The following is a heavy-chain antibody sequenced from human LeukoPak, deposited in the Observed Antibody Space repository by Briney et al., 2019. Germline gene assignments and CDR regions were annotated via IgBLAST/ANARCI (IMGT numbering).Heavy chain of an antibody. V-gene: IGHV5-51*01. CDR1: GYSFTSYW. D-gene: IGHD3-10*01. CDR2: IYPGDSDT. CDR3: ARHPTTVWFGDGDAFDI. J-gene: IGHJ3*02. Sequence: GESLKISCQGSGYSFTSYWIGWVRQMPGKGLEWMGIIYPGDSDTRYSPSFQGQVTISADKSISTTYLQWSSLKASDTAMYYCARHPTTVWFGDGDAFDIWGQGTMATVSS.